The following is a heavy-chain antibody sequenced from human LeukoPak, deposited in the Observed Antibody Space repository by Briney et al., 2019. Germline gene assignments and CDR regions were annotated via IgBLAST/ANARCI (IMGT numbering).Heavy chain of an antibody. CDR2: IYTSGST. CDR3: ASHGASFWSGLVPYYYRDV. CDR1: GGSISSYY. J-gene: IGHJ6*03. V-gene: IGHV4-4*09. Sequence: SETLSLTCTVSGGSISSYYWSWIRQPPGKGLEWIWYIYTSGSTNYNPSLKIRVTISVDTSKNQFSLKLSSVTAADTAGYYCASHGASFWSGLVPYYYRDVWGKGTTVTVSS. D-gene: IGHD3-3*01.